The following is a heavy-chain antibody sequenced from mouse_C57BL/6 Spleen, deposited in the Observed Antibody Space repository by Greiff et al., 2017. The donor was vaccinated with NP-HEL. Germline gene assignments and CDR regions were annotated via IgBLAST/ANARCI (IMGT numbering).Heavy chain of an antibody. D-gene: IGHD2-3*01. V-gene: IGHV1-81*01. CDR3: ARGGDGYYPYDFDY. CDR2: IYPRSGNT. J-gene: IGHJ2*02. Sequence: VQLQQSGAELARPGASVKLSCKASGYTFTSYGISWVKQRPGQGLEWIGEIYPRSGNTYYNEKFKGKATLTADKSSSTAYMELRSLTTEDAAVYSCARGGDGYYPYDFDYWGQGTSLTVSS. CDR1: GYTFTSYG.